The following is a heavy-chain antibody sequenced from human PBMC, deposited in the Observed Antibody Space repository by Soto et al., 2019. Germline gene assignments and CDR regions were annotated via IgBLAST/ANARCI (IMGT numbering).Heavy chain of an antibody. CDR2: INHSGST. CDR3: ARDYSRSYYYYYMDV. D-gene: IGHD6-13*01. V-gene: IGHV4-34*01. J-gene: IGHJ6*03. CDR1: GGSFSGYY. Sequence: SETLSLTCAVYGGSFSGYYWSWIRQPPGKGLEWIGEINHSGSTNYNPSLKSRVTISVDTSKNQFSLKLSSVTAADTAVYYCARDYSRSYYYYYMDVWGKGTTVTVSS.